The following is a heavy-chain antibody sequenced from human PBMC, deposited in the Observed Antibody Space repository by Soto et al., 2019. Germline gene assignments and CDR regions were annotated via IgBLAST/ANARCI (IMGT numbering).Heavy chain of an antibody. CDR3: AKGCSSACYLFNY. CDR1: ELTFNNYA. CDR2: ISGSGDST. V-gene: IGHV3-23*01. Sequence: EVQLLESGGGLVQPGGSLRLSCAASELTFNNYAMSWVRQAPGKGLEWVSFISGSGDSTNYADSVKGRFTISRDNSKNTLYVQMNSLRAEDTAVYYCAKGCSSACYLFNYWGQGTLVTVSS. J-gene: IGHJ4*02. D-gene: IGHD6-19*01.